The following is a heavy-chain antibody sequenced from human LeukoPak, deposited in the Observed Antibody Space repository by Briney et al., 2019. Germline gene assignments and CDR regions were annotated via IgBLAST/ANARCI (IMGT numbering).Heavy chain of an antibody. CDR2: IYHSGTN. CDR1: NYSITSGYF. CDR3: ARDGVFHDSDGYSFDY. V-gene: IGHV4-38-2*02. D-gene: IGHD3-22*01. J-gene: IGHJ4*02. Sequence: SETLSLTCAVSNYSITSGYFWGWIRPPPGKGLEWIASIYHSGTNYYNPSLRNRVTLFVDTSKNQFSLKLTSLTAADTAVYYCARDGVFHDSDGYSFDYWGQGTLVTVSS.